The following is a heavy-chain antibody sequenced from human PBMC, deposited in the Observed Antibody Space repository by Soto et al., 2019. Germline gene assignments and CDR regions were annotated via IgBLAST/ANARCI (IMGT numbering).Heavy chain of an antibody. CDR2: IFSNDDK. CDR3: ARISHDDYYSYCYMDV. Sequence: QVTLKESGPVLVKPTETLTLTCTVSGFSLSNARMGVSWIRQPPGKALEWLAHIFSNDDKSYSTSLKSSLTISKDTSKSQVVRTMTNMYPVATATYYCARISHDDYYSYCYMDVWGKGTTVTVSS. CDR1: GFSLSNARMG. V-gene: IGHV2-26*01. J-gene: IGHJ6*03. D-gene: IGHD3-16*01.